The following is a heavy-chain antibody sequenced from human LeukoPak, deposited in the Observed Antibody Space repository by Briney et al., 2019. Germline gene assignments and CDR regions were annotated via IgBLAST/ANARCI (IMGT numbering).Heavy chain of an antibody. CDR1: GGSFSGYY. J-gene: IGHJ4*01. CDR3: AKRGRWLQSSYFGY. Sequence: SETVSLTCAVYGGSFSGYYWSWTRQPPGKGLEWIGEINHSGSTNYNPSLKSRVTISVDTSKNQFSLKLSSVTAADTAVYYCAKRGRWLQSSYFGYWGEGTLASVSS. D-gene: IGHD5-24*01. V-gene: IGHV4-34*01. CDR2: INHSGST.